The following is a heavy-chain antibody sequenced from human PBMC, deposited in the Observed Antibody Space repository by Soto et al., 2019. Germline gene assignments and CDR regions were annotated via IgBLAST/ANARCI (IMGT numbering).Heavy chain of an antibody. Sequence: QVQLVQSGAEVEKPGASVKLSCKASGYIFTNYYMHWVRQAPGQGLEWMGLINPSGGSTSYAQMFQGSVTVTRDTSTTTVYMELSSLRSEDTAVYYCARESGYWLDSWGQGTLVTVSS. CDR1: GYIFTNYY. V-gene: IGHV1-46*01. J-gene: IGHJ5*01. CDR2: INPSGGST. D-gene: IGHD3-10*01. CDR3: ARESGYWLDS.